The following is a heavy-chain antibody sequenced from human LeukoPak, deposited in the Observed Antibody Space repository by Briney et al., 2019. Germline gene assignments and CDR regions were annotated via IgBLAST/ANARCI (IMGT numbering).Heavy chain of an antibody. V-gene: IGHV4-38-2*01. CDR3: ARRYYYDTIGYYDY. CDR2: ISHSAST. J-gene: IGHJ4*02. D-gene: IGHD3-22*01. CDR1: SYSFSGGYY. Sequence: PSETLSPTCVVSSYSFSGGYYWGWIRQPPGKGLEWIGSISHSASTYYNPSFKSRVTMSIDTSRNQFSLKLSSVTAADTAVYYCARRYYYDTIGYYDYWGQGTLVTVSP.